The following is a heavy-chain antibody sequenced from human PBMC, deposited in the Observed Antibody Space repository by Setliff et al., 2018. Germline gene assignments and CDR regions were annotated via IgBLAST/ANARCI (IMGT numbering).Heavy chain of an antibody. CDR1: GGTFSSYG. CDR3: ARERYFDY. J-gene: IGHJ4*02. CDR2: MNPNSGKT. Sequence: GASVKVSCKASGGTFSSYGINWVRQAPGQGLEWMGWMNPNSGKTGYAQKFQGRVIMTRNTSISTAYLELNTLRSDDTAVYYCARERYFDYWGQGTLVTVSS. V-gene: IGHV1-8*02.